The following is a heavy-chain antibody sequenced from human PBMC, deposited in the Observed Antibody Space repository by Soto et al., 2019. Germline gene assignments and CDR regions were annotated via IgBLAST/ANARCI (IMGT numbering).Heavy chain of an antibody. Sequence: QVQLVESGGGVVQPGRSLRLSCAASGFTFSDYGMHWVRQAPGKGLEWVAVIWDNGTNKNYAVSVKGPFSISRDNSKNTLYLQLNSLRADDTAVYYCVSDPGGSSSSPVDYWCQGTLVSVSS. J-gene: IGHJ4*02. CDR3: VSDPGGSSSSPVDY. CDR2: IWDNGTNK. D-gene: IGHD6-13*01. CDR1: GFTFSDYG. V-gene: IGHV3-33*01.